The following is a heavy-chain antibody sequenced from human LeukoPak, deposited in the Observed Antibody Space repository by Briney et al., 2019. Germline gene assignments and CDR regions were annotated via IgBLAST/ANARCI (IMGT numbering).Heavy chain of an antibody. J-gene: IGHJ4*02. CDR2: ISYDGSNK. D-gene: IGHD2-2*02. CDR1: GLTFSSYD. CDR3: ARANTPFSDY. V-gene: IGHV3-30*09. Sequence: GSLRLSCAASGLTFSSYDMHWVRQAPGKGLEWVAVISYDGSNKYYADSLKGRFAISRDNSKNTVYLQMNSLRVEDTAVYYCARANTPFSDYWRQGTLVTVS.